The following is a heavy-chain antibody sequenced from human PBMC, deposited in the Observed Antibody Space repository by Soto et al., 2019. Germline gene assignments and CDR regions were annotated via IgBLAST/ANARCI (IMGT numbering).Heavy chain of an antibody. CDR1: GFTFTRYR. V-gene: IGHV3-21*06. Sequence: PEGSLRLSCAASGFTFTRYRMNWVRQAPGKGLEWVSSLSSNTNYIYYGDSLKGRFTISRDNARNSLYLEMNSLRAEDTAVYYCARESEDLTSNFDYWGQGTLVTVSS. J-gene: IGHJ4*02. CDR3: ARESEDLTSNFDY. CDR2: LSSNTNYI.